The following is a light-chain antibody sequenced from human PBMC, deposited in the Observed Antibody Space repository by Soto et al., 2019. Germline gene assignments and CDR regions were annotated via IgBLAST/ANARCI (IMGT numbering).Light chain of an antibody. Sequence: QSVLTQPASVSGSPGQSITISCTGTRSDIGAYNFDSWYQQYPGEAPQVIIYDVSHRPAGVSNRFSGSKSGNTASLTISGLQTHDEADYYCSSYSSATTYVFGTGTKVTVL. J-gene: IGLJ1*01. V-gene: IGLV2-14*01. CDR1: RSDIGAYNF. CDR2: DVS. CDR3: SSYSSATTYV.